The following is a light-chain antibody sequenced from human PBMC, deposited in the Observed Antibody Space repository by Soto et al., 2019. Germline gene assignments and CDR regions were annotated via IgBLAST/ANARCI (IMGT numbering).Light chain of an antibody. J-gene: IGLJ2*01. Sequence: NFMLTQPHSVSESPGKTVIISCTRSGCGIAYNSVQWYQQRPGSAPTTVIYDNNQRPSGVPDRFSGSTDGSSNSASLTISGLQTEDEADYYCQSYDSNTVIFGGGTKVTVL. V-gene: IGLV6-57*04. CDR1: GCGIAYNS. CDR3: QSYDSNTVI. CDR2: DNN.